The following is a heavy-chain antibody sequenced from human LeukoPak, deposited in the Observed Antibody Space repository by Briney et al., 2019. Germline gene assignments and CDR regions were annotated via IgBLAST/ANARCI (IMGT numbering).Heavy chain of an antibody. CDR3: AKEVGTFTLDY. D-gene: IGHD1-26*01. CDR2: ISYDGSNK. V-gene: IGHV3-30*18. Sequence: GRSLRLSCAASGFIFSTYGMHWVRQAPGKGLEWVAVISYDGSNKYYADSVEGRFTISRDDSKNTLYLQMNRLRTEDTAVYYCAKEVGTFTLDYWGQGTLVTVSS. CDR1: GFIFSTYG. J-gene: IGHJ4*02.